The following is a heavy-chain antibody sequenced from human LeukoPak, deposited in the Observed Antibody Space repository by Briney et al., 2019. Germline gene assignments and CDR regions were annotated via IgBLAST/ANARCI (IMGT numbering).Heavy chain of an antibody. CDR3: AGEATTSTPL. D-gene: IGHD1-1*01. CDR1: GFTFSSYA. Sequence: QPGGSLRLSCAASGFTFSSYAMHWVRQAPGKGLEWVAVISYDGSNKYYADSVKGRFTISRDNSKNTLYLQMNSLRAEDTAVYYCAGEATTSTPLWGQGTLVTVSS. CDR2: ISYDGSNK. J-gene: IGHJ4*02. V-gene: IGHV3-30*04.